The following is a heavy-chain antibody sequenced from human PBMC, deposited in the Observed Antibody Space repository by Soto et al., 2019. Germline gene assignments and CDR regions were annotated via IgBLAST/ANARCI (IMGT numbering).Heavy chain of an antibody. CDR3: AMNGRFCSGDTCYAAH. J-gene: IGHJ4*02. D-gene: IGHD2-15*01. V-gene: IGHV3-23*01. CDR1: GFTFNNYV. CDR2: ISGNGDIM. Sequence: PGGSLRLSCAAAGFTFNNYVMSWVRQAPGKGLEWVSSISGNGDIMYYADTLKGRLTISRDNSKNTLYLQMNSLRAEDTAIYYCAMNGRFCSGDTCYAAHWGQGTQVTVSS.